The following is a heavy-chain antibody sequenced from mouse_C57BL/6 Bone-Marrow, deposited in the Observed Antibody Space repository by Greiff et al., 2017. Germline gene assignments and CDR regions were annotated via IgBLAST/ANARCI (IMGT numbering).Heavy chain of an antibody. CDR2: ISSGGDYI. J-gene: IGHJ1*03. CDR1: GFTFSSYA. Sequence: EVKLVESGEGLVKPGGSLKLSCAASGFTFSSYAMSWVRQTPEKRLEWVAYISSGGDYIYYADTVKGRFPISRDNARNTLYLQMSSLKSEDTAMYYCTRAHYYGSSHWYFDVWGTGTTVTVSS. CDR3: TRAHYYGSSHWYFDV. V-gene: IGHV5-9-1*02. D-gene: IGHD1-1*01.